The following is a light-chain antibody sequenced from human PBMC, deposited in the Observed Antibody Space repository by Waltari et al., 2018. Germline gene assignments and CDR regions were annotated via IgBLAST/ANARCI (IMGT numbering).Light chain of an antibody. CDR1: QSISSW. CDR2: KAS. CDR3: QQYNSLIT. J-gene: IGKJ5*01. V-gene: IGKV1-5*03. Sequence: DIQMTQSPSTLSASVGDRVTITCRASQSISSWLAWYQQKPGKAPKLLFYKASSLESGFPSRFSGSGSGTEFTLTISSLQPDDFATYYCQQYNSLITFGQGTRLEIK.